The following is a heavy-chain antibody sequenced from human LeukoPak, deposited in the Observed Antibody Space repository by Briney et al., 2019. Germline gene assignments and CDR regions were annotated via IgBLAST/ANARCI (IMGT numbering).Heavy chain of an antibody. Sequence: SETLSLTCTVSGGSISSYYWSWIRQHPGKGLEWIGYIYYTGGTHYNPSLKSRLTISVDTSENHFSLKLSSVTAADTAIYFCARAPGAFDIWGQGTMVTVSS. J-gene: IGHJ3*02. CDR3: ARAPGAFDI. CDR2: IYYTGGT. V-gene: IGHV4-59*06. CDR1: GGSISSYY. D-gene: IGHD1-26*01.